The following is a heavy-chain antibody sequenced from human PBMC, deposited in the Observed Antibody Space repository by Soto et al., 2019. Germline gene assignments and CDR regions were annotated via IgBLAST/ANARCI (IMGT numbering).Heavy chain of an antibody. V-gene: IGHV3-7*01. Sequence: EVQLVESGGGLVQPGGSLRLSCAASGFTFSSYWMSWVRQAPGKGLEWVANIKQDGSEKYYVDSVKGRFTISRDNAKNSLYLQMNSLRAEDTAVYYCANQIYYTVIGYYCDYWGQGNLVTVSS. CDR2: IKQDGSEK. CDR1: GFTFSSYW. D-gene: IGHD4-17*01. CDR3: ANQIYYTVIGYYCDY. J-gene: IGHJ4*02.